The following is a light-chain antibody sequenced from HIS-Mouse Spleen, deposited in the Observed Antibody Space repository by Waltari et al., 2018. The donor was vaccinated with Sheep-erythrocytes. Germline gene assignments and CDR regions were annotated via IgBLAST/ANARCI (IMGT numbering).Light chain of an antibody. CDR3: CSYAGSSTPWV. CDR2: EGS. CDR1: SRAVGSDTL. V-gene: IGLV2-23*01. J-gene: IGLJ3*02. Sequence: QSALTQPASVSGSPGQSITISRTGTSRAVGSDTLVSWYQQHPANATKLMIYEGSKRPSGVSNRFSGSKSGNTASLTISGLQAEDEADYYCCSYAGSSTPWVFGGGTKLTVL.